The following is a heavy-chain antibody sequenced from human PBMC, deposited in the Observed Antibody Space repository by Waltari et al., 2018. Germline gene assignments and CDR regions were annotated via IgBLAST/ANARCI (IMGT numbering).Heavy chain of an antibody. J-gene: IGHJ3*01. Sequence: QVQLQESGPGLVKPSETLSLTCSIFGGSISRSYWSWIRQPPGKGLEWIGYIYYRGTTNYNPSLRSRVTISVDTSKNQFSLNLSSVTAADTAVYYCAREFSIVAAGTRIGALDVWGQGTMVTVSS. CDR3: AREFSIVAAGTRIGALDV. V-gene: IGHV4-59*01. CDR2: IYYRGTT. D-gene: IGHD6-13*01. CDR1: GGSISRSY.